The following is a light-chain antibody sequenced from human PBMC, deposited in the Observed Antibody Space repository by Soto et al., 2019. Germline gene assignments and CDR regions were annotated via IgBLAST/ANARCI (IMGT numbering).Light chain of an antibody. CDR3: AAWDDSLKAVT. J-gene: IGLJ2*01. Sequence: QSVLTQPPSASGTPGQRVTISCSGSTSNIGGNTVNWYQQLPGTAPKLLIYSNHQRPSGVPDRFSGSKSGTSASLAISRLQSEDEAAYYCAAWDDSLKAVTFGGGTKLTVL. CDR2: SNH. V-gene: IGLV1-44*01. CDR1: TSNIGGNT.